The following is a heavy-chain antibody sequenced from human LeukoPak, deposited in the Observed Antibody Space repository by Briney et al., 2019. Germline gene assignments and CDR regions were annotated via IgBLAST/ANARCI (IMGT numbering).Heavy chain of an antibody. CDR2: INHSGST. CDR3: ARGGGTAMVSDAFGI. Sequence: PSETLSLTCAVYGGSFSGYYWSWIRQPPGKGLEWIGEINHSGSTNYNPSLKSRVTISVDTSKNQFSLKLSSVTAADTAVYYCARGGGTAMVSDAFGIWGQGTMVTVSS. J-gene: IGHJ3*02. CDR1: GGSFSGYY. D-gene: IGHD5-18*01. V-gene: IGHV4-34*01.